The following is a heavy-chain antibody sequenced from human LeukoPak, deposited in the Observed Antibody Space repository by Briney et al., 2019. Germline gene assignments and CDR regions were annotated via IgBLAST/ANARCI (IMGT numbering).Heavy chain of an antibody. J-gene: IGHJ6*03. CDR2: INPNSGGT. Sequence: GASVKVSCKASGYTFTGYYMHRVRQTPGQGLEWMGWINPNSGGTNYAQKFQGRVTMTRDTSISTAYMELSRLRSDDTAVYYCARANEVPAAIGYYYYMDVWGKGTTVTVSS. D-gene: IGHD2-2*01. CDR1: GYTFTGYY. CDR3: ARANEVPAAIGYYYYMDV. V-gene: IGHV1-2*02.